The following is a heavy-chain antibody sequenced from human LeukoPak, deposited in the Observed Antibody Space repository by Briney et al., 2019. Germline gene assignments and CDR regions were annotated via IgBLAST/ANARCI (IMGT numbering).Heavy chain of an antibody. V-gene: IGHV4-34*01. D-gene: IGHD3-22*01. CDR1: GGSFRGYY. J-gene: IGHJ4*02. Sequence: SETLSLTCAVYGGSFRGYYWSWIRQPPGKGLEWIGEINHSGSTNYNPSLKSRVTISVDTSKNQFSLKLSSVTAADTAVYYCARATWVVAYYDSRSKYYFDYWGQGTLVTVSS. CDR2: INHSGST. CDR3: ARATWVVAYYDSRSKYYFDY.